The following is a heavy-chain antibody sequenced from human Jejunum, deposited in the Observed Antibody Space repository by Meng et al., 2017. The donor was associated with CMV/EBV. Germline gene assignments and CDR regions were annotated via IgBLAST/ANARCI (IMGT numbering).Heavy chain of an antibody. V-gene: IGHV3-7*01. D-gene: IGHD2-2*01. J-gene: IGHJ4*02. Sequence: SGFTFSSYWMNWVRQAPGKGLEWVAKIEQDGGETYYVDSVKGRFTISRDNAKNSLYLQMNSLRAEDTAVYYCASCSTNCLRPFDYWGQGTLVTVSS. CDR3: ASCSTNCLRPFDY. CDR2: IEQDGGET. CDR1: GFTFSSYW.